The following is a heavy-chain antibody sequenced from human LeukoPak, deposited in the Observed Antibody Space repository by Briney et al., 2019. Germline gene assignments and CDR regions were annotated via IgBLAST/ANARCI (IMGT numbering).Heavy chain of an antibody. D-gene: IGHD3-22*01. CDR1: GSTFSNYA. V-gene: IGHV3-30-3*01. Sequence: GRSLRLSCAASGSTFSNYAMHWVREAPGKGLEWVAVILYDGSNKYYADSVKGRFTISRDNSKNTLYLQMNSLRPEDTAAFYCAREFNSGYYYDYWGQGTLVTVSS. J-gene: IGHJ4*02. CDR2: ILYDGSNK. CDR3: AREFNSGYYYDY.